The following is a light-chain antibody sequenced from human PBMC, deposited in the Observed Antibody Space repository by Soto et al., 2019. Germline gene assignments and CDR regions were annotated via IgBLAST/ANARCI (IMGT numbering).Light chain of an antibody. CDR2: GAS. Sequence: EVVMTQSPATLSVSPGERATLSCRASQSVNANLAWYQQKPGQAPRLLIHGASNRATGIPARFSGSGFGTGFLLTISSLQSEDFAVYYCQQYNTWLWTFGQGTKVEIK. J-gene: IGKJ1*01. CDR3: QQYNTWLWT. V-gene: IGKV3-15*01. CDR1: QSVNAN.